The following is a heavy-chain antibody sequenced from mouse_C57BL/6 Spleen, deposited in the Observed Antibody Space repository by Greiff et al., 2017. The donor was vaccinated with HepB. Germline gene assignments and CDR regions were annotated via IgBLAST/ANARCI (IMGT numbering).Heavy chain of an antibody. J-gene: IGHJ3*01. CDR2: INPNYGTT. CDR1: GYSFTDYN. CDR3: ARSGGYGSSDWFAY. D-gene: IGHD1-1*01. Sequence: EVQLQESGPELVKPGASVKISCKASGYSFTDYNMNWVKQSNGKSLEWIGVINPNYGTTSYNQKFKGKATLTVDQSSSTAYMQLNSLTSEDSAVYYCARSGGYGSSDWFAYWGQGTLVTVSA. V-gene: IGHV1-39*01.